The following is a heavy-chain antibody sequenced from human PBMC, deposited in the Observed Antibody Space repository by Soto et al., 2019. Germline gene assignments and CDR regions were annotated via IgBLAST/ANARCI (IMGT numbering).Heavy chain of an antibody. J-gene: IGHJ4*02. Sequence: QVQLVESGGGVVQPGRSLRLSCAASGFTFSSYGMHWVRQAPGKGLEWVAVISFDGSNEYYADSVKGRFTISRDNSKNTLYQQMNSLRAEDTAVYYCAKDAGGSSYFDDCGQGTLVTVSS. CDR2: ISFDGSNE. D-gene: IGHD1-26*01. CDR1: GFTFSSYG. V-gene: IGHV3-30*18. CDR3: AKDAGGSSYFDD.